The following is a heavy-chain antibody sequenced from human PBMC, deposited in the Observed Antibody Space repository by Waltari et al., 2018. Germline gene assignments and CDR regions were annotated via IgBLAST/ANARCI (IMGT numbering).Heavy chain of an antibody. D-gene: IGHD5-12*01. Sequence: QVQLLQSVPEVQTPAASLNFPCTASRYTFTAYYLHWFLPAPGQGREWMGWINPNSGGTNYAQKFQGRVTMTRDTSISTAYMELSRLRSDDTAVYYCARDHEYSGHDAFDIWGQGTMVTVSS. CDR3: ARDHEYSGHDAFDI. V-gene: IGHV1-2*02. CDR1: RYTFTAYY. CDR2: INPNSGGT. J-gene: IGHJ3*02.